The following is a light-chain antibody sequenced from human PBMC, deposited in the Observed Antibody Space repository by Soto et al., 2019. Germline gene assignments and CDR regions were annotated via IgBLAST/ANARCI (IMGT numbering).Light chain of an antibody. Sequence: DIQMTQSPSTVSASVGDRVTITCRASQSISSWLAWYQQKSGKAPKLLIYKASSLEGGVPSRFSGSGSETEFTLTIGSLQPDDFATYYGQQYKSYPYSFGQGTKLEIK. V-gene: IGKV1-5*03. CDR3: QQYKSYPYS. CDR1: QSISSW. CDR2: KAS. J-gene: IGKJ2*01.